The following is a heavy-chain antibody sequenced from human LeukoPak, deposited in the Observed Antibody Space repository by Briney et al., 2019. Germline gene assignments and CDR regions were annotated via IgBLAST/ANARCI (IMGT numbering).Heavy chain of an antibody. CDR2: ISDNGGGT. CDR1: GFTFSDYA. V-gene: IGHV3-23*01. CDR3: AADRERDPNCYYLV. J-gene: IGHJ1*01. D-gene: IGHD3-22*01. Sequence: GGSLGLSCTASGFTFSDYAMSWVRQAPGEGLEWVSSISDNGGGTYYADSVKGRFTISRDNSKNTLFLQMNSLRAEDSAVYYCAADRERDPNCYYLVGGQGTLITVSS.